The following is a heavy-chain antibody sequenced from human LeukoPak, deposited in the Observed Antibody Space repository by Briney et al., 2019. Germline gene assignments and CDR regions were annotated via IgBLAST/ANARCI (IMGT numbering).Heavy chain of an antibody. CDR2: ISGSGGST. Sequence: QSGGSLRLSRAASGFTFSSYAMSWVRQAPGKGLEWVSAISGSGGSTYYADSVKGRFTISRDNSKNTLYLQMNSLRAEDTAVYYCAKGHITMVRGVIPTLFDYWGQGTLVTVSS. V-gene: IGHV3-23*01. J-gene: IGHJ4*02. CDR3: AKGHITMVRGVIPTLFDY. CDR1: GFTFSSYA. D-gene: IGHD3-10*01.